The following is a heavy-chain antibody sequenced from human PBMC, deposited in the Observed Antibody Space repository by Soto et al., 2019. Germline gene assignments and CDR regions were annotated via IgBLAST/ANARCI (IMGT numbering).Heavy chain of an antibody. J-gene: IGHJ4*02. CDR2: IMPVSGAA. Sequence: QVHLVQSGPEVKKPGSSVKVSCRASAGTFTNSIISWVRQARGQGLEWLGAIMPVSGAAIYAQIFKGRITITAAESTSTVYMDLRSLRFDDTAVYYCARRHGDPSSAAGFDYWGQGTLVTVSS. CDR3: ARRHGDPSSAAGFDY. CDR1: AGTFTNSI. V-gene: IGHV1-69*01. D-gene: IGHD2-15*01.